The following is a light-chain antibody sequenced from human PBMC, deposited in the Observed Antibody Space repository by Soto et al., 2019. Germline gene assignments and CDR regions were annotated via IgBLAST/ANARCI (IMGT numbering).Light chain of an antibody. V-gene: IGLV2-11*01. CDR3: CSYAGSYTWV. CDR2: DVN. Sequence: QSALTQPHSVSGSPGQSVTISCTGTSSDVGNYNYVSWYQQHPGKAPKVMIYDVNKWPSGVPDRFSGSKSGNTASLTISGLPAEDEADYYCCSYAGSYTWVFGGGTKLTVL. CDR1: SSDVGNYNY. J-gene: IGLJ3*02.